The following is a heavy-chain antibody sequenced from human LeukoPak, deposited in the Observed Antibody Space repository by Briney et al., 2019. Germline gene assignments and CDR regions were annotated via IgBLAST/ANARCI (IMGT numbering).Heavy chain of an antibody. Sequence: SETLSLTCTVSGGSISSGSYYWSWIRQPAGKGLEWIGRIYTSGSTNYNPSLKSRVTISVGTSKNQFSLKLSSVTAADTAVYYCARAYYYDSSGYYFEGAFDIWGQGTMVTVSS. CDR1: GGSISSGSYY. J-gene: IGHJ3*02. D-gene: IGHD3-22*01. CDR2: IYTSGST. CDR3: ARAYYYDSSGYYFEGAFDI. V-gene: IGHV4-61*02.